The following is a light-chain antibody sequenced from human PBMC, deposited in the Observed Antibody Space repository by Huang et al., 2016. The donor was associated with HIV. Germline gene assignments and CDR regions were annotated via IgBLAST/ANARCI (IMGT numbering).Light chain of an antibody. CDR3: QQYAGSPWT. Sequence: EIVLTQSPGTLSLSPGERATLSCRASQSISAYYLSWYQQKPGHAPRLLIDSSSSTATGIPDRFSGSGSGTDFTLTIYRLEPEDFAVYFCQQYAGSPWTFGQGTKVEIK. CDR2: SSS. CDR1: QSISAYY. V-gene: IGKV3-20*01. J-gene: IGKJ1*01.